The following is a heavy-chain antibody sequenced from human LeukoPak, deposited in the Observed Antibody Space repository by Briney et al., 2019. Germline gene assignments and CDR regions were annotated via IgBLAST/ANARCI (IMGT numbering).Heavy chain of an antibody. V-gene: IGHV4-4*07. CDR3: ARVGDYALKD. D-gene: IGHD3-16*01. Sequence: SETLSLTCTVSGGAISSYHWSWVRQPAGKGLEWIGRIYTSGSTNYNPSLRSRVTMSVDTSKNQFSLKLSSLTAADTAVYYCARVGDYALKDWGQGTLVTVSS. CDR2: IYTSGST. J-gene: IGHJ4*02. CDR1: GGAISSYH.